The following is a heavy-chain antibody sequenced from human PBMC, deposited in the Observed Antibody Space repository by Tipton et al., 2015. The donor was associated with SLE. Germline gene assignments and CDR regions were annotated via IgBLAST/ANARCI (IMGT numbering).Heavy chain of an antibody. D-gene: IGHD3-3*01. Sequence: GSLRLSCAASGFTFSSYSMNWVRQAPGKGLEWVSSISSSSSYIYYADSVKGRFTISRDNAKNSLYLQMNSLRAEDTAVYYCAREGPESDDFWSGYPINDAFDIWGQGTMVTVSS. CDR3: AREGPESDDFWSGYPINDAFDI. V-gene: IGHV3-21*01. CDR1: GFTFSSYS. CDR2: ISSSSSYI. J-gene: IGHJ3*02.